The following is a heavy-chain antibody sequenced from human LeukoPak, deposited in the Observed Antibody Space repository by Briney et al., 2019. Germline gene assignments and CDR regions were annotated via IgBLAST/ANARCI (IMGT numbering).Heavy chain of an antibody. CDR3: ARHGYGDYPTTDY. CDR1: GGSFSGYS. V-gene: IGHV4-34*01. J-gene: IGHJ4*02. Sequence: SETLSLTCAVDGGSFSGYSWSWIRQPPGKGLGSVGAINHSGSNNSHPSLKSRVTISVDTSKSPYSLKLCSVTAADTAVYYCARHGYGDYPTTDYGGQGTLVTVSS. D-gene: IGHD4-17*01. CDR2: INHSGSN.